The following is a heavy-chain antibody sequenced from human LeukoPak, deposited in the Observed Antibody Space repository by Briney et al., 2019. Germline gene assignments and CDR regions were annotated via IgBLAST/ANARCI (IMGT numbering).Heavy chain of an antibody. CDR3: ARTFYYYGSGSYYKSTNWFDP. Sequence: PSETLSLTCAVYGGSFSGYYWSWIRQPPGKGLEWIGEINHSGSTNCNPSLKSRVTISVDTSKNQFSLKLSSVTAADTAVYYCARTFYYYGSGSYYKSTNWFDPWGQGTLVTVSS. CDR1: GGSFSGYY. D-gene: IGHD3-10*01. V-gene: IGHV4-34*01. J-gene: IGHJ5*02. CDR2: INHSGST.